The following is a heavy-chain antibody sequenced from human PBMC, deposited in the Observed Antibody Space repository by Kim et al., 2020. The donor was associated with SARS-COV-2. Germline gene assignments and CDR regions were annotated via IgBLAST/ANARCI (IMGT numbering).Heavy chain of an antibody. CDR3: AKDISFFVITFGGESGGMDV. V-gene: IGHV3-30*18. J-gene: IGHJ6*02. CDR1: GFTFNNYG. D-gene: IGHD3-16*01. CDR2: ISYEGSKK. Sequence: GGSLRLSCAASGFTFNNYGMHWVRQAPGKGLEWVARISYEGSKKYYAASLKGRFTISSDSSKNTLYLQMDSLRPEDTAVYFCAKDISFFVITFGGESGGMDVWGQGTTVTVSS.